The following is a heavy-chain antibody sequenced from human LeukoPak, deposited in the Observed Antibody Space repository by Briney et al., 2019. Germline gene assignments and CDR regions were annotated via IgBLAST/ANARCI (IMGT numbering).Heavy chain of an antibody. Sequence: PSETLSLTCAVYGGSFSDSYWTWNRQRPGKGLEWIGEIHHSGTTNFNPSLQSRVSISVDTAKNQFFLRVVSVTAADTALYYCARGRKVSGVRRINWARHENYFFYYIDVWGKGTSVSVSS. D-gene: IGHD1-14*01. CDR1: GGSFSDSY. CDR3: ARGRKVSGVRRINWARHENYFFYYIDV. J-gene: IGHJ6*03. CDR2: IHHSGTT. V-gene: IGHV4-34*01.